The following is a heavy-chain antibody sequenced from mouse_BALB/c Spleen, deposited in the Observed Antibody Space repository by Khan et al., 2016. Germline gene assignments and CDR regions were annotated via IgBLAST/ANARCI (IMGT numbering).Heavy chain of an antibody. Sequence: EVKLLESGPGLVKPSQSLSLTCTVTGYSITSDYAWNWIRQFPGNKLEWMGYISYSGSTSYNPSLKSRISITRDTSKNQFFLQLNSVTTEDTATYYCARNHYAMDYWGQGTSVTVSS. J-gene: IGHJ4*01. CDR2: ISYSGST. CDR1: GYSITSDYA. CDR3: ARNHYAMDY. V-gene: IGHV3-2*02.